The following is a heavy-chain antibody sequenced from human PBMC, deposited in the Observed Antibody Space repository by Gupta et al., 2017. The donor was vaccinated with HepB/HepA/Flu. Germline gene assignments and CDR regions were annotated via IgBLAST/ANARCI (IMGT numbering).Heavy chain of an antibody. CDR3: ARSFGSYFNWFDP. Sequence: QVQLQESGPGLVKPSETLSLTCTVSGGSISSYYWSWIRQPPGKGLEWIGYIYYSGSTNYNPSLKSRVTISVDTSKNQFSLKLSSVTAADTAVYYCARSFGSYFNWFDPWGQGTLVTVSS. J-gene: IGHJ5*02. D-gene: IGHD1-26*01. V-gene: IGHV4-59*08. CDR1: GGSISSYY. CDR2: IYYSGST.